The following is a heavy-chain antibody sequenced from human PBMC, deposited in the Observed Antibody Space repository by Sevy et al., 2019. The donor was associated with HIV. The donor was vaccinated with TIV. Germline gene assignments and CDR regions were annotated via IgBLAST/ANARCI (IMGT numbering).Heavy chain of an antibody. D-gene: IGHD2-15*01. Sequence: SETLSLTCTVSGYSISSGYYWGWIRQPPGKGLEWIGSIYHSGSTYYNPSLKSRVTISVDTSKNQFSLKLSSVTAAGTAVYYCARVYCSGGSCYNFDYWGQGTLVTVSS. J-gene: IGHJ4*02. CDR3: ARVYCSGGSCYNFDY. CDR2: IYHSGST. V-gene: IGHV4-38-2*02. CDR1: GYSISSGYY.